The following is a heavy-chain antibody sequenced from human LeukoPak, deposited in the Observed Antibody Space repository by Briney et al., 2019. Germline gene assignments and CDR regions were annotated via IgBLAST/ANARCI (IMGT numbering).Heavy chain of an antibody. CDR2: ISAYNGNT. J-gene: IGHJ5*02. CDR3: ARDMVPYNQRSNWFDP. Sequence: ASVKVSCKASGYTFTSYGISWVRQAPGQGLEWMGWISAYNGNTNYAQKLQGRVTMTTDTSTSTAYMELRSLRSDDTAVYYCARDMVPYNQRSNWFDPWGQGTLVTVSS. CDR1: GYTFTSYG. D-gene: IGHD1-14*01. V-gene: IGHV1-18*01.